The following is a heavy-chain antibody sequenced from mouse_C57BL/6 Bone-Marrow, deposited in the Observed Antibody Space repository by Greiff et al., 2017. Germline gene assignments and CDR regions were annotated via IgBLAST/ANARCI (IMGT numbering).Heavy chain of an antibody. Sequence: EVQRVESGGGLVQPGGSLSLSCAASGFTFTDYYMSWVRQPPGKALEWLGFIRNKANGYTTEYSASVKGRFTISRDNSQSILYLQMNALRAEDSATYYCARYSHSKGDYAMDYWGQGTSVTVSS. J-gene: IGHJ4*01. CDR3: ARYSHSKGDYAMDY. V-gene: IGHV7-3*01. CDR2: IRNKANGYTT. CDR1: GFTFTDYY. D-gene: IGHD2-5*01.